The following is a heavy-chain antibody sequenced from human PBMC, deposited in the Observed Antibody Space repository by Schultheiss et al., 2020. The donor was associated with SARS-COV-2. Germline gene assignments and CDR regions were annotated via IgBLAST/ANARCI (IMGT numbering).Heavy chain of an antibody. CDR2: IYYSGST. CDR1: GGSISSYY. J-gene: IGHJ4*02. D-gene: IGHD3-3*01. CDR3: ARDQSTIFGVVIMSY. Sequence: SETLSLTCTVSGGSISSYYWSWIRQPPGKGLEWIGYIYYSGSTNYNPSLKSRVTISVDTSKNQFSLKLSSVTAADTAVYYCARDQSTIFGVVIMSYWGQGTLVTVSS. V-gene: IGHV4-59*01.